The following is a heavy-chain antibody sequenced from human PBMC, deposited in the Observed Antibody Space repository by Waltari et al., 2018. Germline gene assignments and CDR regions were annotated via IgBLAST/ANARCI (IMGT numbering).Heavy chain of an antibody. Sequence: QVQLVQSGAEVKKPGASVKVSCKVSGYTLTELSMHWVRQAPGKGLEWMGGFDPEDGETIDAHKFQVRVTMTEDTSTDTAYMELSSLRSEDTAVYYCATTGFVAAGGRYYMDVWGKGTTVTVSS. CDR3: ATTGFVAAGGRYYMDV. CDR2: FDPEDGET. CDR1: GYTLTELS. V-gene: IGHV1-24*01. J-gene: IGHJ6*03. D-gene: IGHD6-13*01.